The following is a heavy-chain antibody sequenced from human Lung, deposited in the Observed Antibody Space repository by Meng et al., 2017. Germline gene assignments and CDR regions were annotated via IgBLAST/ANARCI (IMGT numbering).Heavy chain of an antibody. CDR3: ASVGACGGDCYTFDY. V-gene: IGHV1-2*06. D-gene: IGHD2-21*02. Sequence: QVQLVRAGAEVKKPGASVKFSCKASGYTFTGYYMHWVRQAPGQGLEWMGRINPNSGDTTYAQKFQRRVTMTRDTSISTAYMVLSRLRSDDTAVYYCASVGACGGDCYTFDYWGQGTLVTVSS. CDR2: INPNSGDT. J-gene: IGHJ4*02. CDR1: GYTFTGYY.